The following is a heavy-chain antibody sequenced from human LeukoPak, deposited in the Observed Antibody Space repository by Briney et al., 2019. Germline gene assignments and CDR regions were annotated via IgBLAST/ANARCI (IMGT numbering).Heavy chain of an antibody. J-gene: IGHJ4*02. Sequence: GGSLRLSCAASGFTFSSYSMNWVRQAPGKGLEWVSYISSSSSTIYYADSVKGRFTISRDNAKNSPYLQMNSLRAEDTAMYYCARGLSKSRQYYFDYWGQGTLVTVSS. V-gene: IGHV3-48*01. CDR1: GFTFSSYS. CDR2: ISSSSSTI. D-gene: IGHD2-2*01. CDR3: ARGLSKSRQYYFDY.